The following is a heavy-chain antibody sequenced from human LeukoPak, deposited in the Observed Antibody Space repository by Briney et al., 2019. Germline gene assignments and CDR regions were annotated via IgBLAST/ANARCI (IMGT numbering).Heavy chain of an antibody. J-gene: IGHJ4*02. CDR1: WGSISGYY. D-gene: IGHD1-26*01. CDR3: ARAYSRSYSHFDD. CDR2: IYNSGST. Sequence: SETLSLPCSVSWGSISGYYWSWIRQPPGKGLEWIGEIYNSGSTNYNPSLKSRVTISVDTSKNQFSLRLSSVTAADTAMYFCARAYSRSYSHFDDWGQGTLVTVSS. V-gene: IGHV4-4*09.